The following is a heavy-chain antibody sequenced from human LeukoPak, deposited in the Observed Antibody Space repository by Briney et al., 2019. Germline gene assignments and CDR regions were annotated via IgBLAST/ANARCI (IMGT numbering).Heavy chain of an antibody. D-gene: IGHD6-19*01. CDR1: GFTFSSYA. J-gene: IGHJ4*02. V-gene: IGHV3-21*01. CDR3: ARGLPLSSIAVPFDY. CDR2: ISSSSSYI. Sequence: PGGSLRLSCAASGFTFSSYAMNWVRQAPGKGLEWVSSISSSSSYIYYADSVKGRFTISRDNAKNSLYLQMNSLRAEDTAVYYCARGLPLSSIAVPFDYWGQGTLVTVSS.